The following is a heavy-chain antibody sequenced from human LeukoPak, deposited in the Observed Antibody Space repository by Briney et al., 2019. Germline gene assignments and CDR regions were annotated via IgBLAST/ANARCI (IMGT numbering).Heavy chain of an antibody. D-gene: IGHD1-26*01. CDR1: AFTFTGSA. CDR3: TRDSGTYNWFDP. Sequence: ARSLSLSCAAPAFTFTGSAIDCVRQPSGKGQGWVGQIDKKDKGYATATAYAASVKGRFTISRDDSINTADPQMKSLKTEDTALYYCTRDSGTYNWFDPWGQGTLVTVS. J-gene: IGHJ5*02. CDR2: IDKKDKGYATAT. V-gene: IGHV3-73*01.